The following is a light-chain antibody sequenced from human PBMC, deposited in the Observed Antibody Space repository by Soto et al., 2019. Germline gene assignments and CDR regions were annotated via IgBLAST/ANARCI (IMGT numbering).Light chain of an antibody. J-gene: IGLJ2*01. Sequence: QSALTQPASVSGSPGRSIAISCTGTSSDVGGYYSVSWYQQHPGKAPKLVIYDVSNRPSGVSNRFSGSKSGNTASLTISGLQAEDEADYYCSSYTSSSTRVFGGGTQLTVL. CDR2: DVS. V-gene: IGLV2-14*01. CDR3: SSYTSSSTRV. CDR1: SSDVGGYYS.